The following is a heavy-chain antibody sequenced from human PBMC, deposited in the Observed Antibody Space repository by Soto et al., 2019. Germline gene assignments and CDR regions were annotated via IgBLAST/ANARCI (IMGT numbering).Heavy chain of an antibody. J-gene: IGHJ5*02. D-gene: IGHD3-16*01. CDR2: IYYSGST. CDR1: GGSISSGGYY. V-gene: IGHV4-30-4*08. Sequence: SETLSLTCTVSGGSISSGGYYWSWIRQHPGKGLEWIGYIYYSGSTYYNPSLKSRVTISVDTSKNQFSLKLSSVTAADTAVYYCARHLYYVSNWFDPWGQGTXVTVSS. CDR3: ARHLYYVSNWFDP.